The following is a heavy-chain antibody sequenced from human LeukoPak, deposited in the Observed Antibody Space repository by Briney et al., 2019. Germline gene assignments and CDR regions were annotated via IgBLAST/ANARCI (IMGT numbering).Heavy chain of an antibody. D-gene: IGHD6-13*01. Sequence: GGSLRLSCAASGFTFSSYGMHWVRQAPGKGLEWVAVISYDGSNKYYADSVKGRFTISRDNSKNTLYLQMNSLRAEDTAVYYCAKDKYSSSLGAFDIWGQGTMVTVSS. CDR3: AKDKYSSSLGAFDI. J-gene: IGHJ3*02. CDR2: ISYDGSNK. V-gene: IGHV3-30*18. CDR1: GFTFSSYG.